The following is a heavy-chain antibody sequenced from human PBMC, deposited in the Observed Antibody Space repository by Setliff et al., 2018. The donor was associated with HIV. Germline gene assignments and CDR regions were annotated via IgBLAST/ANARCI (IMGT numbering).Heavy chain of an antibody. V-gene: IGHV1-46*01. J-gene: IGHJ5*02. D-gene: IGHD2-15*01. Sequence: ASVKVSCKASGYTFTSYYIHWVRQAPGQGLEWMGVIHPSGGSTGYAQSFQDRVTMTRDTSTSTVYMELSSLRSEDTAVYYCARIRYCSGGSCYGGEYWFDPWGQGTLVTVSS. CDR3: ARIRYCSGGSCYGGEYWFDP. CDR1: GYTFTSYY. CDR2: IHPSGGST.